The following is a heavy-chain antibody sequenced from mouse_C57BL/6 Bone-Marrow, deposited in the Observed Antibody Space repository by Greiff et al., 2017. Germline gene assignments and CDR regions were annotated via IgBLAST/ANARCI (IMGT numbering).Heavy chain of an antibody. Sequence: VMLVESGPGLVAPSQSLSITCTVSGFSLTSYGVDWVRQSPGKGLEWLGVIWGVGSTNYNSALKSRLSISKDNSKSQVFLKMNSLQTDDTAMYYCASLWSDWYFDVWGTGTTVTVSS. V-gene: IGHV2-6*01. CDR1: GFSLTSYG. CDR2: IWGVGST. D-gene: IGHD1-1*02. CDR3: ASLWSDWYFDV. J-gene: IGHJ1*03.